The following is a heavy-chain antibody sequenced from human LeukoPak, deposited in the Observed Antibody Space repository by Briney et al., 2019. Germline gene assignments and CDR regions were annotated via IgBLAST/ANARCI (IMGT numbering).Heavy chain of an antibody. D-gene: IGHD2-2*01. CDR2: ISAYNGNT. Sequence: ASVKVSCTASGGTFSSYAISWVRQAPGQGLEWMGWISAYNGNTNYAQKLQGRVTMTTDTSTSTAYMELRSLRSDDTAVYYCARDEIVPAATIGYWGQGTLVTVSS. CDR3: ARDEIVPAATIGY. J-gene: IGHJ4*02. CDR1: GGTFSSYA. V-gene: IGHV1-18*01.